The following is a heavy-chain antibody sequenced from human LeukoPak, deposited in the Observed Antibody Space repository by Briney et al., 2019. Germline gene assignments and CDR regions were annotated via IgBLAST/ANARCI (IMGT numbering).Heavy chain of an antibody. Sequence: PGGSLRLSCAASGFTFSSYGVHWVRQAPGKGLEWVAFIRYDGSNKYYADSVKGRFTISRDNSKNTLYLQMNSLRAEDTAVYYCAKESARGGHSYYYYYMDVWGKGTTVTISS. D-gene: IGHD6-25*01. CDR3: AKESARGGHSYYYYYMDV. CDR2: IRYDGSNK. CDR1: GFTFSSYG. J-gene: IGHJ6*03. V-gene: IGHV3-30*02.